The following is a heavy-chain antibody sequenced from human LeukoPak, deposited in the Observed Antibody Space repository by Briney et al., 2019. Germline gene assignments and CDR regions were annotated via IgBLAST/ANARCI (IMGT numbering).Heavy chain of an antibody. Sequence: PGGSLRLSCAASGFTFSSYSMNWVRQAPGKGVEWVSYISSSSSTIYYADSVKGRFTISRDNAKNSLYLQMNSLRAEDTAVYYCARITGTTGDYWGQGTLVTVSS. V-gene: IGHV3-48*01. CDR2: ISSSSSTI. D-gene: IGHD1-7*01. CDR3: ARITGTTGDY. CDR1: GFTFSSYS. J-gene: IGHJ4*02.